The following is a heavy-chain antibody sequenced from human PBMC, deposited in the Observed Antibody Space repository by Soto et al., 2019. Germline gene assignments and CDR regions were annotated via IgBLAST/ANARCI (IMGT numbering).Heavy chain of an antibody. CDR2: IYYTGST. Sequence: SETLSLTCTVSGGSISGYYWSWIRQPPGKGLEWVGYIYYTGSTNYNPSLKSRVTISVDTSKNQFSLKLSSLTAADTAVYYCARRIRSGRLYNWLDTWGQGTMVTVYS. CDR1: GGSISGYY. D-gene: IGHD6-19*01. CDR3: ARRIRSGRLYNWLDT. J-gene: IGHJ5*02. V-gene: IGHV4-59*01.